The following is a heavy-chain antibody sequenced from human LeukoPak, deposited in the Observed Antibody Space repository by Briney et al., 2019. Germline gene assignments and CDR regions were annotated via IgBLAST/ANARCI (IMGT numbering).Heavy chain of an antibody. J-gene: IGHJ3*02. V-gene: IGHV4-30-4*01. CDR3: ARARHYYDILTGYPNDAFDI. D-gene: IGHD3-9*01. CDR1: GGSISSGDYY. CDR2: IYYSGST. Sequence: PSETLSLTCTVSGGSISSGDYYWSWIRQPPGKGLEWIGYIYYSGSTYYNPSLKSRVTISVDTSKNQFSQKLSSVTAADTAVYYCARARHYYDILTGYPNDAFDIWGQGTMVTVSS.